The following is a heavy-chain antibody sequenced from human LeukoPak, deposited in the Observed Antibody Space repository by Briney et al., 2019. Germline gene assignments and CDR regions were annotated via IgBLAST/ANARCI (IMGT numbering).Heavy chain of an antibody. D-gene: IGHD4-17*01. V-gene: IGHV4-59*08. CDR2: IFYSGST. CDR3: ARADDYGDLPFDY. CDR1: GGSISTYY. Sequence: SETLSLTCTVSGGSISTYYWSWIRQPPRKGLEWIGYIFYSGSTNYNPSLKSRVTISVDTSKNYFSLKLSSVTAADTAVYYCARADDYGDLPFDYWGQGTLVTVSS. J-gene: IGHJ4*02.